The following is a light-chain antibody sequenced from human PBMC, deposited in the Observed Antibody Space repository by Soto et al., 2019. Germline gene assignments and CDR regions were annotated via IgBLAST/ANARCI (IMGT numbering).Light chain of an antibody. V-gene: IGKV3-15*01. Sequence: EIVMTQSPVTLSVSPGERATLSCRASQSVSSNLAWYQQKPGQAPRLLIYGASTRATGIPARFSGSGSGTEFTLTISSLQSEDFAVYYCQQYYDTPYTFGQGTRLEI. CDR1: QSVSSN. J-gene: IGKJ2*01. CDR3: QQYYDTPYT. CDR2: GAS.